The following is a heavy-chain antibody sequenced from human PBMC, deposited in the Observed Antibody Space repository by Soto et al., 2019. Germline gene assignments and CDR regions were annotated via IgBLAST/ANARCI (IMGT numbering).Heavy chain of an antibody. V-gene: IGHV4-31*03. CDR2: IYYSGST. Sequence: QVQLQESGPGLVKPSQTLSLTCTVSGGSISSGGYYWSWIRQHPGKGLEWIGYIYYSGSTYYNPSLKSRVTISVDTSKNQFSLKLSSVTAADTAVYYCARGANILTGYLSGPPRYYYYGMDVWGQGTTVTVSS. D-gene: IGHD3-9*01. CDR1: GGSISSGGYY. CDR3: ARGANILTGYLSGPPRYYYYGMDV. J-gene: IGHJ6*02.